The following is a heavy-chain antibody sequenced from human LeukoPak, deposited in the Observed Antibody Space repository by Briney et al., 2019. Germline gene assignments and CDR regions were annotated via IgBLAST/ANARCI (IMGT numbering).Heavy chain of an antibody. CDR2: ISGDGGST. J-gene: IGHJ4*02. V-gene: IGHV3-43*02. Sequence: GGSLRLSCAASGFTLDDYAMHWVRQAPGKGLEWVSLISGDGGSTYYADSVKGRFTISRDNSKNSLYLQMNSLRTEDTALYYCAKDIPDYYDSSGYFDYWGQGTLVTVSS. D-gene: IGHD3-22*01. CDR1: GFTLDDYA. CDR3: AKDIPDYYDSSGYFDY.